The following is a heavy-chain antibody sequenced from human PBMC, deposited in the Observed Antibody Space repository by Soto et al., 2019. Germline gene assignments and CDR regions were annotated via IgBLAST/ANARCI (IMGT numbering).Heavy chain of an antibody. CDR2: IFSNDEK. CDR1: GFSLSNARMG. D-gene: IGHD6-19*01. CDR3: ARKHQKQWLFDY. V-gene: IGHV2-26*01. Sequence: QVTLKESGPVLVKPTETLTLTCTVSGFSLSNARMGVSWIRQPPGKALEWLAHIFSNDEKSYSTSLKSRLTISKDTSKSQVVLTMTNMDPVDTATYYCARKHQKQWLFDYWGQGTLVTVSS. J-gene: IGHJ4*02.